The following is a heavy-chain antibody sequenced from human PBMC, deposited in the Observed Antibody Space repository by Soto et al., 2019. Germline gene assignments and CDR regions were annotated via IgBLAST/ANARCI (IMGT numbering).Heavy chain of an antibody. CDR2: TSYAGSNN. Sequence: QVQLVESGGGVVQPGTSLRLSCVGSGFTFRSYVIHWVRQAPGKVLEWVALTSYAGSNNFYGDSVKGRFTISRDNSRKTVELQMYSPRLGGKALYYCAGWATTGGEDVWGQGTLVSVSS. CDR1: GFTFRSYV. D-gene: IGHD3-16*01. J-gene: IGHJ4*02. V-gene: IGHV3-33*05. CDR3: AGWATTGGEDV.